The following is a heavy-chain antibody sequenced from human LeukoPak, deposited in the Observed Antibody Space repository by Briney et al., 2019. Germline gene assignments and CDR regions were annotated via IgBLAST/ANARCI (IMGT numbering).Heavy chain of an antibody. CDR3: ARGRDYGDNWFDP. D-gene: IGHD4/OR15-4a*01. J-gene: IGHJ5*02. CDR2: IYYSGSA. V-gene: IGHV4-30-4*08. Sequence: SETLSLTCTVSGASISNTNYYWAWIRQPPGKGLEWIGYIYYSGSAYYNPSLKSRVTISVDTSKNQFSLKLSSVTAADTAVYYCARGRDYGDNWFDPWGQGTLVTVSS. CDR1: GASISNTNYY.